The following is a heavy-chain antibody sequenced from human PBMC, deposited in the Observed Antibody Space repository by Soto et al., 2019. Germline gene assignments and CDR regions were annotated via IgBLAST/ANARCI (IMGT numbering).Heavy chain of an antibody. CDR3: ARDQFDSSYYYYGMDV. V-gene: IGHV4-31*03. D-gene: IGHD2-15*01. J-gene: IGHJ6*02. Sequence: SETLSLTCTVSGGSISSGGYYWSWIRQHPGKGLEWIGYIYYSGSTYYNPSLKSRVTISVDTSKNQFSLKLSSVTTADTAVYYCARDQFDSSYYYYGMDVWGQGTTVTVSS. CDR1: GGSISSGGYY. CDR2: IYYSGST.